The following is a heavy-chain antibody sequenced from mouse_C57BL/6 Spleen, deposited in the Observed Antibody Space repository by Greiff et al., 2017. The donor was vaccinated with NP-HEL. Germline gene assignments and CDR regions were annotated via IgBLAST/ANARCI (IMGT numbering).Heavy chain of an antibody. J-gene: IGHJ3*01. CDR2: INPGSGGT. CDR3: GRSSNWGLAG. Sequence: QVQLQQSGAELVRPGTSVKVSCTASGYAFTNYLIEWVKQRPGQGLEWIGVINPGSGGTNYNEPFKGKATLTADKSSSTAYMQLSSLTSEDSAVYCGGRSSNWGLAGWGQGTLVTVAA. D-gene: IGHD2-5*01. V-gene: IGHV1-54*01. CDR1: GYAFTNYL.